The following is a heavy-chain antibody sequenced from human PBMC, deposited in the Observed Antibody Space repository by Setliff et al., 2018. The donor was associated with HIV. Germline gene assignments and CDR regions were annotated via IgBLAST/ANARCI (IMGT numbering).Heavy chain of an antibody. CDR2: IYANGNS. V-gene: IGHV4-4*07. CDR1: GGFLTSYY. D-gene: IGHD5-12*01. CDR3: ATASGYDLFMGAFDI. Sequence: SETLSLSCSVSGGFLTSYYWGWIRQSADEQLEWIGRIYANGNSDFNPSLKGRVAMSVDTSKKRVSLALTSITAADTAVYYCATASGYDLFMGAFDIWGQGTMVTVSS. J-gene: IGHJ3*02.